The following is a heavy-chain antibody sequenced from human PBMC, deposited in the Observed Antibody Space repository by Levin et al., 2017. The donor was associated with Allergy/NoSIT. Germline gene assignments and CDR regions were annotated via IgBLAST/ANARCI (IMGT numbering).Heavy chain of an antibody. CDR3: AESSSWYQPPLDY. D-gene: IGHD6-13*01. V-gene: IGHV4-39*01. CDR1: GGSISSSSYY. J-gene: IGHJ4*02. CDR2: IYYSGST. Sequence: SETLSLTCTVSGGSISSSSYYWGWIRKPPGKGLEWIGSIYYSGSTYYNPSLKSRVTISVDTSKNQFSLKLSSVTAADTAVYYCAESSSWYQPPLDYWGQGTLVTVSS.